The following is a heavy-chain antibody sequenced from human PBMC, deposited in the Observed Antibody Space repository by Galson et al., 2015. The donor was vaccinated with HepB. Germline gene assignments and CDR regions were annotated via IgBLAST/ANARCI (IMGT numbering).Heavy chain of an antibody. J-gene: IGHJ4*02. D-gene: IGHD6-6*01. CDR1: GFTVSSNY. CDR2: IYIGGTT. Sequence: SLRLSCAASGFTVSSNYMSWVRQAPGKGLEWVSVIYIGGTTNYADSVKGRFTISRDNSKNTLYLQMNNLRAEDTAVYYCARDPRYSSWSIPLYFDYWGQGTLVTVSS. CDR3: ARDPRYSSWSIPLYFDY. V-gene: IGHV3-53*01.